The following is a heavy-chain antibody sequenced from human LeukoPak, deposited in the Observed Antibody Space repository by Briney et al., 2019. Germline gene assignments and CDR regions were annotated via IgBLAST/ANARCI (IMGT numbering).Heavy chain of an antibody. CDR1: GGSFSGYY. CDR3: ARLGWWDS. CDR2: INQSGST. J-gene: IGHJ4*02. Sequence: PSETLSLTCAVYGGSFSGYYWSWIRQPPGKGLEWIGEINQSGSTNYNPSLKSRVTISVDTSKNQFSLKLSSVTAADTAVYYCARLGWWDSWGQGTLVTVSS. D-gene: IGHD2-15*01. V-gene: IGHV4-34*01.